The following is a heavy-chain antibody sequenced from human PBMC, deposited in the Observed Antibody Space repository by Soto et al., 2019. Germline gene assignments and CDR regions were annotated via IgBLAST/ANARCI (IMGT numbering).Heavy chain of an antibody. CDR2: IYPGDSDT. D-gene: IGHD6-19*01. J-gene: IGHJ5*02. CDR1: GYILTSYW. V-gene: IGHV5-51*01. Sequence: PGGSLTISWKGSGYILTSYWIGWVRQMPGKGLEWMGIIYPGDSDTSYSPSFQGKVTISADKSISTASMQWSSLTASDTAMYYCARRPTRGAVGGLWFDPWGQGNRVTVSS. CDR3: ARRPTRGAVGGLWFDP.